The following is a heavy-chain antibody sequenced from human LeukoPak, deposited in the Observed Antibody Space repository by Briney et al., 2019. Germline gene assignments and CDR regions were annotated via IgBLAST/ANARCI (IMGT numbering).Heavy chain of an antibody. CDR2: TDYRSKWYD. Sequence: SQTLSLTCAISGDSVSSNSAAWIWIRQSTPGALEWLGRTDYRSKWYDDYAVSVKSRITINPDTSKNQYSLQLNSVTPEDTAVYYCAKGTNWFDPWGQGTLVTVSS. CDR3: AKGTNWFDP. V-gene: IGHV6-1*01. J-gene: IGHJ5*02. CDR1: GDSVSSNSAA.